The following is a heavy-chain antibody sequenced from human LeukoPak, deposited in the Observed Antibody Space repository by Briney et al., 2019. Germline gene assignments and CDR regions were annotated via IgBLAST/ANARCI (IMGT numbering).Heavy chain of an antibody. Sequence: GGSLRLSCAASGFTVSSNYMSWVRQAPGKGLEWVSVIYSGGSTYYADSVKGRFTISRDNSKNTLYLQMNSLRAEDTAVYYCARAARRVPSAPVDYWGQGNLVTVSS. J-gene: IGHJ4*02. CDR3: ARAARRVPSAPVDY. CDR2: IYSGGST. V-gene: IGHV3-53*01. CDR1: GFTVSSNY.